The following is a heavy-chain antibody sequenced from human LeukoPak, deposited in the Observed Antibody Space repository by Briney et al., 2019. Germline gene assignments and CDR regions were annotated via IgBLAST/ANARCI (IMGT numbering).Heavy chain of an antibody. Sequence: ASVKVSCKASGGTFSSYAISWVRQAPGQGLEWMGWINPNSGGTNYAQKFQGRVTMTRDTSISTAYMELSRLRSDDTAVYYCARGKQWLVDYWGQGTLVTVSS. CDR1: GGTFSSYA. J-gene: IGHJ4*02. D-gene: IGHD6-19*01. CDR3: ARGKQWLVDY. V-gene: IGHV1-2*02. CDR2: INPNSGGT.